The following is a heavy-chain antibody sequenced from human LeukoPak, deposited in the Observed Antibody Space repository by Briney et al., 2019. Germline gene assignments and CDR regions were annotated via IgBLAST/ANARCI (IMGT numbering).Heavy chain of an antibody. V-gene: IGHV3-23*01. CDR3: AKIPGQRYFDY. Sequence: GGSLRLSCVASGFTFSSYAMSWVRQAPGKGLAWVSGISGSGNTAYYADSVKGRFTISRDNSKNTLYLQMNSLRADDTAVYFCAKIPGQRYFDYWGQGTLVTVSS. D-gene: IGHD3-16*02. CDR2: ISGSGNTA. J-gene: IGHJ4*02. CDR1: GFTFSSYA.